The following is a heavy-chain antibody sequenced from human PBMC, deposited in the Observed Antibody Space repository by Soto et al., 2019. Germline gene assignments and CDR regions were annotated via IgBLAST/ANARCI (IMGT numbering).Heavy chain of an antibody. D-gene: IGHD5-12*01. CDR1: GGSINTFY. CDR3: AREGSYSAYNFAHGIQLWSFDF. V-gene: IGHV4-4*07. J-gene: IGHJ4*02. Sequence: TLSLTCTVSGGSINTFYWSWVRQPAGKGLEWIGRIFSGGSTSFNPSLESRVAMSVDTSKNHFSLNLSSVTAADMAVYYCAREGSYSAYNFAHGIQLWSFDFWGQGALVTVS. CDR2: IFSGGST.